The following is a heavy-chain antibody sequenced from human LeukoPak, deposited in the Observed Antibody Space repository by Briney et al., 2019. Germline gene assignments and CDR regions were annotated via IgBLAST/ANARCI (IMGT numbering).Heavy chain of an antibody. J-gene: IGHJ6*02. D-gene: IGHD3-22*01. CDR1: GFTFDDYA. V-gene: IGHV3-9*01. Sequence: QPGRSLRLSCAASGFTFDDYAMHWVRQAPGKGLEWASGISWNSGSIGYADSVKGRFTITRDNAKNSLYLQMNSLRAEDTALYYCHSMIVSADGMDVWGQGTTVTVSS. CDR3: HSMIVSADGMDV. CDR2: ISWNSGSI.